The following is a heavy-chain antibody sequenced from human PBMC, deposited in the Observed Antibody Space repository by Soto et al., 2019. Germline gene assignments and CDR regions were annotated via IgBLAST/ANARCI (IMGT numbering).Heavy chain of an antibody. V-gene: IGHV1-2*04. D-gene: IGHD3-9*01. Sequence: ASVKVSCKASGYTFTGYYMHWVRQAPGQGLEWMGWINPNSGGTNYAQKFQGWVTMTRDTSISIAYMELSRLRSDDTAVYYCARGPNYDILTGYYTAVDYYYYMDVWG. CDR1: GYTFTGYY. J-gene: IGHJ6*03. CDR3: ARGPNYDILTGYYTAVDYYYYMDV. CDR2: INPNSGGT.